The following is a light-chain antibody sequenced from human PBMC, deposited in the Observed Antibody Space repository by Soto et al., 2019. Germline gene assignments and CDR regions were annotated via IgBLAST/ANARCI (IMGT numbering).Light chain of an antibody. CDR2: HAS. V-gene: IGKV1-5*01. CDR3: QQYNSYSPLT. Sequence: DIQMTQSPSTLSASVGDRVTITCRASQSFSSWLAWYQQKPGHAPKLLIYHASSLASGVPSRFSGSGSGTEFTLTISSLQPDDFATYYCQQYNSYSPLTFGGVTTVEIK. J-gene: IGKJ4*01. CDR1: QSFSSW.